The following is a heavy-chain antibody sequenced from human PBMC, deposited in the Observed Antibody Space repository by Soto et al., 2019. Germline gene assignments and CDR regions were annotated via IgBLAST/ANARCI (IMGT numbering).Heavy chain of an antibody. CDR3: AIGGSSGYYG. V-gene: IGHV4-31*03. CDR2: IYYSGST. J-gene: IGHJ4*02. CDR1: GGSISSGGYY. D-gene: IGHD3-22*01. Sequence: QLQLQESGPGLVKPSQTLSLTCTVSGGSISSGGYYWIWIRQHPGKGLEWIGYIYYSGSTYYNPSPKSRVTISVDKSKNQFSLKLSSVTAADTAVYYCAIGGSSGYYGWGQGTLVTVSS.